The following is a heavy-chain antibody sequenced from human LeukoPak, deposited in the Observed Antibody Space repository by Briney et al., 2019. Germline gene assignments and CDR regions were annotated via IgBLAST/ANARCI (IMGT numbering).Heavy chain of an antibody. Sequence: PGGSLRLSCAASGFTFDDYAMHWVRQAPGKGLEWAPGISWNSGSIGYADSVKGRFTISRDNAKNSLYLQMNSLRAEDTALYYCAKAYCSSTSCYEDWFDPWGQGTLVTVSS. D-gene: IGHD2-2*01. CDR2: ISWNSGSI. CDR1: GFTFDDYA. J-gene: IGHJ5*02. CDR3: AKAYCSSTSCYEDWFDP. V-gene: IGHV3-9*01.